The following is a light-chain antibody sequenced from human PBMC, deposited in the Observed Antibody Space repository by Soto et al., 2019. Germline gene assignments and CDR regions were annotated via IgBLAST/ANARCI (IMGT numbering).Light chain of an antibody. CDR2: KAS. CDR1: QSISSW. J-gene: IGKJ2*01. Sequence: DIQMTQSPSTLSASVGDRVTITCRASQSISSWLAWYQQKPGKAPKLLIYKASSLESGVPSRFSGNGFGTEFTLTISSLQPDDFATYFCQQYNSYSPYTFGQGTKLEIQ. CDR3: QQYNSYSPYT. V-gene: IGKV1-5*03.